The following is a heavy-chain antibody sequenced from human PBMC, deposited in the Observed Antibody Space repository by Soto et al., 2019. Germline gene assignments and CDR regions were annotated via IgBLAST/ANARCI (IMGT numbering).Heavy chain of an antibody. CDR2: IGTAGDP. D-gene: IGHD4-17*01. J-gene: IGHJ6*02. V-gene: IGHV3-13*05. CDR3: ARGFNEAHNYGDYAGGMDV. Sequence: PGGSLRLSCAASGFTFSSYDMHWVRQATGKGLEWVSAIGTAGDPYYPGSVKGRFTISRENAKNSLYLQMNSLRAGDTAVYYCARGFNEAHNYGDYAGGMDVWGQGTTVTVSS. CDR1: GFTFSSYD.